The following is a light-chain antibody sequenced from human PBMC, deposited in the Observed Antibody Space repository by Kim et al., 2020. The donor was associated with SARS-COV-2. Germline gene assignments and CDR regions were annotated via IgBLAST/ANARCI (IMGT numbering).Light chain of an antibody. CDR3: QSYDSSLVV. J-gene: IGLJ2*01. CDR2: GNS. Sequence: QSVLTQPPSVSGAPGQRVTISCTGSSSNIGAGYDVHWYQQLPGTAPKLLIYGNSNRPSGVPDRFSGSKSGTSASLAITGLQAEDEADYYCQSYDSSLVVFGGVTQLTVL. CDR1: SSNIGAGYD. V-gene: IGLV1-40*01.